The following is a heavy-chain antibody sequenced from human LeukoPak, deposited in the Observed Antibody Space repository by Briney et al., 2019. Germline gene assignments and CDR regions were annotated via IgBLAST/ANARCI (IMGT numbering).Heavy chain of an antibody. Sequence: SETLSLTCTVSGYSISNGYYWGWIRQPPGKGLEWIGEINHSGSTNYNPSLKSRVTISVDTSKNQFSLKLSSVTAADTAVYYCAGRVASLRFDYWGQGTLVTVSS. CDR2: INHSGST. CDR3: AGRVASLRFDY. D-gene: IGHD5-12*01. V-gene: IGHV4-38-2*02. CDR1: GYSISNGYY. J-gene: IGHJ4*02.